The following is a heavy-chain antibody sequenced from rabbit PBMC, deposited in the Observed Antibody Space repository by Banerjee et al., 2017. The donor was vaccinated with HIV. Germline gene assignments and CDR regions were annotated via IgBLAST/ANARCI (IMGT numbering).Heavy chain of an antibody. D-gene: IGHD8-1*01. CDR3: ARDFGGGNFYRFNL. CDR1: GFSFSSSYF. J-gene: IGHJ4*01. V-gene: IGHV1S40*01. Sequence: QSLEESGGDLVKPGASLTLTWTASGFSFSSSYFMCWVRQAPGKGLGTIACIYTGSSGNTYYASWAKGRFTISKASSPPVTLQRTSLTAADTATYFCARDFGGGNFYRFNLWGPGSLVTV. CDR2: IYTGSSGNT.